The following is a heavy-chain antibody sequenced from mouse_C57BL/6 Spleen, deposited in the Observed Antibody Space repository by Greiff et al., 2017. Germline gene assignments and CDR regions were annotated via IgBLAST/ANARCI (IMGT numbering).Heavy chain of an antibody. D-gene: IGHD4-1*01. CDR1: GYTFTSYW. CDR2: IDPSDSET. V-gene: IGHV1-52*01. Sequence: VQLQQPGAELVRPGSSVKLSCKASGYTFTSYWMHWVKQRPIQGLEWIGNIDPSDSETHYNQKFKDKATLTVDKSSSTAYMQLSSLTSEDSAVYYCARSPLGRRYFDYWGQGTTLTVSS. J-gene: IGHJ2*01. CDR3: ARSPLGRRYFDY.